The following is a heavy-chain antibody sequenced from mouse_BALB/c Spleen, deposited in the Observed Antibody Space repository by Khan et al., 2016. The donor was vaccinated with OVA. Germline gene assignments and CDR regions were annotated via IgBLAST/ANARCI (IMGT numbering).Heavy chain of an antibody. J-gene: IGHJ4*01. CDR1: GFSLTNYG. Sequence: QMQLVESGPGLVEPSETLSITCITSGFSLTNYGVHWVRQSPGKGLEWLVVIWSDASTTYNSALKSRLSICNEKSKSQISLKKNKRRTYDKTMYYCARQPYYHYYIMDYWGQGTSVTVSS. D-gene: IGHD2-10*01. CDR3: ARQPYYHYYIMDY. V-gene: IGHV2-6-1*01. CDR2: IWSDAST.